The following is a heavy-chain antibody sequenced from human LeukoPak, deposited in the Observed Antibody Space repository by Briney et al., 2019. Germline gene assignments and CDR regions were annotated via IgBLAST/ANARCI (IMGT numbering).Heavy chain of an antibody. J-gene: IGHJ4*02. CDR2: FYPDNSDN. CDR1: GYSFTSYW. CDR3: ARHEGVGYSSSARIEY. D-gene: IGHD6-6*01. Sequence: RGESLKISCKGSGYSFTSYWIGWVRQMPGKGLEWMGIFYPDNSDNRYSPSFQGQVTISADKSISTAYLQWSSLKASDTAMYYCARHEGVGYSSSARIEYWGQGTLVTVSS. V-gene: IGHV5-51*01.